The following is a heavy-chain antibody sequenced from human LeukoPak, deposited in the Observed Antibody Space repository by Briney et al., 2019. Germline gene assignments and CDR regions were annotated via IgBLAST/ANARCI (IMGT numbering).Heavy chain of an antibody. V-gene: IGHV3-9*01. CDR3: AKDRFHYYGSGSFGAFDI. J-gene: IGHJ3*02. CDR2: ISWVSGRI. D-gene: IGHD3-10*01. CDR1: GFTFADYA. Sequence: GGSLRLSCAASGFTFADYAMHWVRQGPGKGLEWVSGISWVSGRIGYADSVKGRFTISRDNAKNTLSLQMNSLRAEDKALYYCAKDRFHYYGSGSFGAFDIWGQGTMVTVSS.